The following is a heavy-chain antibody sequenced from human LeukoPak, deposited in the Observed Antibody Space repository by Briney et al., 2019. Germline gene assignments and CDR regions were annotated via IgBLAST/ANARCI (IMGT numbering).Heavy chain of an antibody. CDR1: GYTFTSYY. Sequence: ASVKVSCKASGYTFTSYYMHWVRQAPGQGLEWMGIINPSGGSTSYAQKFQGRVTMTRDTSTSTVYMELSSLRSEDTAVYYCARGLFVDLNILTIFGVVRYYFDYWGQGTLVTVSS. CDR2: INPSGGST. J-gene: IGHJ4*02. CDR3: ARGLFVDLNILTIFGVVRYYFDY. V-gene: IGHV1-46*01. D-gene: IGHD3-3*01.